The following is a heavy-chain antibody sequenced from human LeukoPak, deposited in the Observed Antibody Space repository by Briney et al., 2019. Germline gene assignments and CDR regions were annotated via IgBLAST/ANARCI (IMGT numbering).Heavy chain of an antibody. V-gene: IGHV1-46*01. CDR2: INPNTGST. D-gene: IGHD5/OR15-5a*01. Sequence: GASVKVSCKASGYTFINYYLHWVRQAPGRGLVWMGQINPNTGSTNCAQMFQGRVTMTADTSTNTVYMELNSLTSDDTAVYYCARDLSGWGNSVYWGQGTLVTVSS. J-gene: IGHJ4*02. CDR1: GYTFINYY. CDR3: ARDLSGWGNSVY.